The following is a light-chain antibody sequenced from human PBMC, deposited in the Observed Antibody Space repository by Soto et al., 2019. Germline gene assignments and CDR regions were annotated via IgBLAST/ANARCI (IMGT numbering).Light chain of an antibody. Sequence: EIVLTQSPGTLSLSPVERATLSWSSSQSATKNNINWDQQKPGQAPRLLIYGASSRATGIPDRFSGSGSGTDFTLTISRLEPEDFAVYYCQQYGSSPGTFGQGTKVDIK. CDR3: QQYGSSPGT. CDR2: GAS. J-gene: IGKJ1*01. CDR1: QSATKNN. V-gene: IGKV3-20*01.